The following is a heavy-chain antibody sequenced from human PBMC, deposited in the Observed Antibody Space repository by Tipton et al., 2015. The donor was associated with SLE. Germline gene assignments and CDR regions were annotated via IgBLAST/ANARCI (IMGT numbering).Heavy chain of an antibody. CDR1: GDSLSSDTYY. CDR2: IYYSGST. Sequence: TLSLTCTVSGDSLSSDTYYWSWIRQPPGKGLEWIGYIYYSGSTYRVPSLESRITRSVDTSNNQFSLKMSSVTAADTAVYYCARGLSNRKRSSDTFDKWGQGTMVTVSS. V-gene: IGHV4-31*03. J-gene: IGHJ3*02. CDR3: ARGLSNRKRSSDTFDK.